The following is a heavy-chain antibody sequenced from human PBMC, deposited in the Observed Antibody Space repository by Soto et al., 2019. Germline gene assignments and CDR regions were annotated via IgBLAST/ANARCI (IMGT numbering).Heavy chain of an antibody. CDR3: ARGRGVVPAAILSRYYYYGMDV. Sequence: QVQLVQSGAEVKKPGASVKVSCKASGYTFTGYYMHWVRQAPGQGLEWMGWINPNSGGTNYAQKFQGWVTMTRDTSISTAYMGLSRLRADDTAVYYCARGRGVVPAAILSRYYYYGMDVWGQGTTVTVSS. J-gene: IGHJ6*02. CDR1: GYTFTGYY. V-gene: IGHV1-2*04. CDR2: INPNSGGT. D-gene: IGHD2-2*01.